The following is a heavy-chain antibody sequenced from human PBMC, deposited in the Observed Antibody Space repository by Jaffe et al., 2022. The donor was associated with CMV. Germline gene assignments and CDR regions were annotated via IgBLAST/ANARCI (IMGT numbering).Heavy chain of an antibody. J-gene: IGHJ3*02. CDR1: GYTLTSYG. CDR2: INAGNGKT. CDR3: ARIRVELVRGVEDALDI. D-gene: IGHD3-10*01. Sequence: QVQLVQSGAEVKNPGASVKVSCKASGYTLTSYGIHWVRQAPGQRLEWMGWINAGNGKTKYSEKFEGRVTITRDTSASTGYMELSSLRSDDTAVYYCARIRVELVRGVEDALDIWGQGTTVTVSS. V-gene: IGHV1-3*01.